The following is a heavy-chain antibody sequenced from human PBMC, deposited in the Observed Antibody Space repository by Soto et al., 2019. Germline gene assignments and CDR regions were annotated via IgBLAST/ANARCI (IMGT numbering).Heavy chain of an antibody. CDR3: ARDKGGRVAAAGTPFDC. D-gene: IGHD6-13*01. J-gene: IGHJ4*02. CDR2: IIPILGIA. Sequence: QVQLVQSGAEVKKPGSSVKVSCKASGGTFSSYTISWVRQAPGQGLEWMGRIIPILGIANYAQKFQGRVTITADKSTSTAYMELSSLSSEDTAVYYCARDKGGRVAAAGTPFDCWGQGTLVTVSS. CDR1: GGTFSSYT. V-gene: IGHV1-69*08.